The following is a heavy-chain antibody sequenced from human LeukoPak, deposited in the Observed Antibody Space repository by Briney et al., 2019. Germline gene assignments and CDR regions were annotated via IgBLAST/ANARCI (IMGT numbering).Heavy chain of an antibody. Sequence: GGSLRLSCAASGFTFSTYNMNWVRQAPGKGLEWVSSITSSSSYTFYADSVKGRFTISRDNAKNSLFLQMNSLRAEDTAVYYCARAEEYLVVENWFDPWGQGTLVTVSS. CDR2: ITSSSSYT. V-gene: IGHV3-21*01. D-gene: IGHD6-6*01. J-gene: IGHJ5*02. CDR3: ARAEEYLVVENWFDP. CDR1: GFTFSTYN.